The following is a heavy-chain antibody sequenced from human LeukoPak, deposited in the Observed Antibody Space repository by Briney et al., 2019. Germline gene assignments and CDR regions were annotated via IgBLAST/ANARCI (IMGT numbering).Heavy chain of an antibody. Sequence: SVKVSCKASGGTLSSYAISWVRQAPGQGLEWMGGIIPIFGTANYAQKFQGRVTITADESTSTAYMELSSLRSEDTAVYYCARSQGYCSGGSCYPYNWFDPWGQGTLVTVSS. V-gene: IGHV1-69*13. D-gene: IGHD2-15*01. J-gene: IGHJ5*02. CDR2: IIPIFGTA. CDR1: GGTLSSYA. CDR3: ARSQGYCSGGSCYPYNWFDP.